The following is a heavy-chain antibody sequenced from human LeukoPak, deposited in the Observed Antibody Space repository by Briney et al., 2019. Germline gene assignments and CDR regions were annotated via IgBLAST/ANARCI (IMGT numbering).Heavy chain of an antibody. J-gene: IGHJ4*02. CDR3: SGGRALDY. CDR2: IYYSGST. V-gene: IGHV4-59*01. Sequence: SETLSLTCTVSGGSISSYYWSWIRQPPGKGLEWIGYIYYSGSTNYNPSLKSRVTISVDTSKNQFSLKLSSVTAADTAVYYCSGGRALDYWGQGTLVTVSS. CDR1: GGSISSYY.